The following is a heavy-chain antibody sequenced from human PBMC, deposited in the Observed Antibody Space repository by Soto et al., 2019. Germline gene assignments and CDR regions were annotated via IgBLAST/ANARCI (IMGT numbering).Heavy chain of an antibody. CDR2: IYYSGST. D-gene: IGHD1-20*01. Sequence: SETLSLTCTVSGGSISRYYWSWIRQPPGKGLEWIGYIYYSGSTNYNPSLKRRVTISVDTSKNQFSLILHSVTAADTAVYYCARHLTGPHYNYGMDVWGQGTTVT. CDR1: GGSISRYY. V-gene: IGHV4-59*08. J-gene: IGHJ6*02. CDR3: ARHLTGPHYNYGMDV.